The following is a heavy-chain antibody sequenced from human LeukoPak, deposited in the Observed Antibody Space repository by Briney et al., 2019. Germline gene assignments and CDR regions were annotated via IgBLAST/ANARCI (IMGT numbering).Heavy chain of an antibody. CDR2: INHSGST. V-gene: IGHV4-34*01. Sequence: PSETLSLTCAVYGGSFSGYYWSWIRQPPGKGLEWIGEINHSGSTNYNPSLKSRVTIPVDTSKNQFSLKLSSVTAADTVVYYCARGRGIAEAGAIDYWGQGTLVTVSS. D-gene: IGHD6-19*01. CDR3: ARGRGIAEAGAIDY. CDR1: GGSFSGYY. J-gene: IGHJ4*02.